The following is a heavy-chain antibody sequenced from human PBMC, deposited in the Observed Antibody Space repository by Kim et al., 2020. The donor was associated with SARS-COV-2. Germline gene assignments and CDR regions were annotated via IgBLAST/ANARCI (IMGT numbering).Heavy chain of an antibody. V-gene: IGHV4-59*01. D-gene: IGHD2-15*01. J-gene: IGHJ3*02. CDR3: ARDFVPRYCSGGSCDGRRAFDI. CDR1: GGSISSYY. CDR2: IYYSGST. Sequence: SETLSLTCTVSGGSISSYYWSWIRQPPGKGLEWIGYIYYSGSTNYNPSLKSRVTISVDTSKNQFSLKLSSVTAADTAVYYCARDFVPRYCSGGSCDGRRAFDIWDQGTMVTVSS.